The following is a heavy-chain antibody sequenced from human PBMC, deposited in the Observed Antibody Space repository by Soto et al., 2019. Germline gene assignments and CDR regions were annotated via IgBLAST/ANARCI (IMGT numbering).Heavy chain of an antibody. D-gene: IGHD3-16*01. V-gene: IGHV1-46*01. CDR3: ARDDRITYYYYYGMDV. Sequence: GASVKVSCKASRYTFTSYYMHWVRQAPGQGLEWMGIINPSGGSTSYAQKFQGRVTMTRDTSTSTVYMELSSLRSEDTAVYYCARDDRITYYYYYGMDVWGQGTTVTV. CDR1: RYTFTSYY. J-gene: IGHJ6*02. CDR2: INPSGGST.